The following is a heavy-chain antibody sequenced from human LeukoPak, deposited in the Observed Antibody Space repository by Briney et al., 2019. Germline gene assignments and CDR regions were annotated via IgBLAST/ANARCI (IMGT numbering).Heavy chain of an antibody. CDR3: ARDKWGWFDP. J-gene: IGHJ5*02. Sequence: SQTLSLTCTVSGGSISGGSYYWSWIRQPAGKGLEWIGRIYPSGSTYYNPSLKSRLTISVDTSNNQLSLKLTSVTAADTAMYYCARDKWGWFDPWGQGTLVTVSS. CDR2: IYPSGST. CDR1: GGSISGGSYY. D-gene: IGHD7-27*01. V-gene: IGHV4-61*02.